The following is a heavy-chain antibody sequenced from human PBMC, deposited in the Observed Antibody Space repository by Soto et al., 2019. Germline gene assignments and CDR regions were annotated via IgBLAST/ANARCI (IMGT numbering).Heavy chain of an antibody. V-gene: IGHV3-73*01. J-gene: IGHJ6*03. CDR2: IRSKANNYAT. D-gene: IGHD3-3*01. CDR3: RRQASDFWSSKPQYYMDG. CDR1: GFTFSGSA. Sequence: EVQLVESGGGLVQPGGSLKLSCAASGFTFSGSAMHWVRQASGKGLEWVGRIRSKANNYATAYGASVKGRFTISRDDSKNTAYVQMNRLKTEDTAVYYCRRQASDFWSSKPQYYMDGWRKGTTVTVSS.